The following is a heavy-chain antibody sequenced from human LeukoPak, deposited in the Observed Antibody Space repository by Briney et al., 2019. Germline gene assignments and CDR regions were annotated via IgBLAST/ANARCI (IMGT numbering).Heavy chain of an antibody. CDR2: IKEDGDKK. Sequence: GGSLRLSCAASGFTFGTYWMSWVRQAPGKGLEWVANIKEDGDKKYCTDSVKGRFTISRDNARNSLYLQMNSLRSDDTAVYYCASSDYSSSWDWWGQGTLVTVSS. CDR3: ASSDYSSSWDW. CDR1: GFTFGTYW. V-gene: IGHV3-7*03. J-gene: IGHJ4*02. D-gene: IGHD6-13*01.